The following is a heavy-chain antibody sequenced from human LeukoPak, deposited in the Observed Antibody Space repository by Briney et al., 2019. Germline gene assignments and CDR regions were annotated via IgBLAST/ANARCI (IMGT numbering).Heavy chain of an antibody. Sequence: PGGSLRLSCAASGFTFDIYWMNWVRQAPGEGLEWVANISKDASEKYYVDSVKGRFTISRDNAKNSLYLQMNSLRAEDTAVYSCVRNTGLDYWGQGALVTVAS. CDR1: GFTFDIYW. CDR3: VRNTGLDY. CDR2: ISKDASEK. J-gene: IGHJ4*02. V-gene: IGHV3-7*01.